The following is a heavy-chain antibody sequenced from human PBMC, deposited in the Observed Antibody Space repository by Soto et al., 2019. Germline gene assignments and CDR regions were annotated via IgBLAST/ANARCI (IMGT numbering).Heavy chain of an antibody. CDR3: ARSRLAQLGRVRDYYYGMDV. V-gene: IGHV4-34*01. CDR1: GGSFSGYY. Sequence: PSETLSLTCAVYGGSFSGYYWSWIRQPPGKGLEWIGEINHSGSTNYNPSLKSRVTISVDTSKNQFSLKLSSVTAADTAVYYCARSRLAQLGRVRDYYYGMDVWGQGTTVTV. D-gene: IGHD6-6*01. CDR2: INHSGST. J-gene: IGHJ6*02.